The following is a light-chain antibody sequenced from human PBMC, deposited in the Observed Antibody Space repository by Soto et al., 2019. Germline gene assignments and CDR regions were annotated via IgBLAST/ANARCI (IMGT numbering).Light chain of an antibody. CDR2: GNI. J-gene: IGLJ3*02. CDR3: QTYDSSLVAWV. CDR1: SSNLGTGYD. V-gene: IGLV1-40*01. Sequence: QSVLTQPPSVSGAPGQRVTIPCTGNSSNLGTGYDVNWYQQLPQTAPKLLIYGNINRPSGVPDRFSGSKSGTSASLAITGIQAEDEADYFCQTYDSSLVAWVFGGGTKLTVL.